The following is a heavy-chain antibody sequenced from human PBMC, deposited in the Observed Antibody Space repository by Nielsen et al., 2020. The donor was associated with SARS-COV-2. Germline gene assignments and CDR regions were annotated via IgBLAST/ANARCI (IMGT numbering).Heavy chain of an antibody. J-gene: IGHJ4*02. CDR3: AREGYDILTGYRYSYFDY. CDR1: GGSISSYY. Sequence: SETLLTCTVSGGSISSYYWSWIRQPPGKGLEWIGYIYYSGSTNYNPSLKSRVTISVDTSKNQFSLKLSSVTAADTAVYYCAREGYDILTGYRYSYFDYWGQGTLVTVSS. CDR2: IYYSGST. V-gene: IGHV4-59*01. D-gene: IGHD3-9*01.